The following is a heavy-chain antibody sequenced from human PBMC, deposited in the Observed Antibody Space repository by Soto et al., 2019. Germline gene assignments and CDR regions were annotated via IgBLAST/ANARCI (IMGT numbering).Heavy chain of an antibody. D-gene: IGHD3-3*01. V-gene: IGHV1-8*01. J-gene: IGHJ6*02. CDR3: ARGRITIFGVVIISHYYGMDG. CDR1: GYPFTSYD. CDR2: MNPNSGNT. Sequence: QVQLVQSGAEVKKPGASVKVSCKASGYPFTSYDINWVRQATGQGLEWMGWMNPNSGNTGYAQKFQGRVTMTRNTSISTAYIELSSLRCEDTAVYYCARGRITIFGVVIISHYYGMDGWGQGTTVTVSS.